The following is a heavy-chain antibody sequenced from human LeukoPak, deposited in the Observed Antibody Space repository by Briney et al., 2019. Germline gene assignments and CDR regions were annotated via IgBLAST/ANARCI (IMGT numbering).Heavy chain of an antibody. CDR2: IYYSGST. D-gene: IGHD5-12*01. CDR3: ARAPKVALNDAFDI. V-gene: IGHV4-31*03. CDR1: GGSISSGGYY. Sequence: PSETLSLTCTVSGGSISSGGYYWSWIRQHPGKGLEWIGYIYYSGSTYYNPSLKSRVTISVDTSKNQFSLKLSSVTAADTAVYYCARAPKVALNDAFDIWGQGTMVTVSS. J-gene: IGHJ3*02.